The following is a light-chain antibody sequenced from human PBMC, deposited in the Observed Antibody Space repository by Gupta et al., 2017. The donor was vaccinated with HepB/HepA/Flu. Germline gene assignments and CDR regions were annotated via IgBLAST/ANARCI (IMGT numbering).Light chain of an antibody. CDR1: QSRVYSDGKTY. J-gene: IGKJ2*01. CDR2: KVS. CDR3: TQRKHCPFS. Sequence: DVVMTQSPLSLPVTLGQPASISCRSSQSRVYSDGKTYLNWFQQKPGQSPRRLIYKVSNRDYGVPDSFSGSGCGTDFTLKISSGEAEDVGVYYCTQRKHCPFSFGQGTKLDIK. V-gene: IGKV2-30*01.